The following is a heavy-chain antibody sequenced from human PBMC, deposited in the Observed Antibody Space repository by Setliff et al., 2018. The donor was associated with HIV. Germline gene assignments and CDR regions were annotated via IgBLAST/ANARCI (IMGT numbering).Heavy chain of an antibody. V-gene: IGHV1-69*05. J-gene: IGHJ4*02. Sequence: GASVKVSCKASGGTFSSYSINWVRQAPGQGLEWMGGIIPIYGTPIYAQKVQGRVTMTTDTSTSTAYMELRSLRSDDTAVYYCARSEGQWLRPEGALCDYWGQGTLVTVSS. D-gene: IGHD5-12*01. CDR2: IIPIYGTP. CDR3: ARSEGQWLRPEGALCDY. CDR1: GGTFSSYS.